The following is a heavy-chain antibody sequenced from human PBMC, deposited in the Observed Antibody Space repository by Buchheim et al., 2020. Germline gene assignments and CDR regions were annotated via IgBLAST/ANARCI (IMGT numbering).Heavy chain of an antibody. D-gene: IGHD2-15*01. V-gene: IGHV3-7*01. CDR2: IKQDGSEK. CDR1: GFTFSSYW. J-gene: IGHJ6*02. CDR3: ARFVVVVAATTYYYYGMDV. Sequence: EVQLVESGGGLVQPGGSLRLSCAASGFTFSSYWMSWVRQAPGKGLEWVANIKQDGSEKYYVDSVKGRFTISRDNAKNSLYLQMNSLRAEDTAVYYCARFVVVVAATTYYYYGMDVWGQGT.